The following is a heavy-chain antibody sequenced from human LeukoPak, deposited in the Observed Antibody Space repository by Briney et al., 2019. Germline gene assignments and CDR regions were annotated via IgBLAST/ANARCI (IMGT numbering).Heavy chain of an antibody. CDR2: TSTGGRTV. V-gene: IGHV3-48*03. D-gene: IGHD4-17*01. J-gene: IGHJ4*02. Sequence: GGSLRLSCAASGLNLSDYEMNWLRQAPGMGLEWLSYTSTGGRTVKYADSVKGRFTISRDNARSSLYLQMTNLRVEDTAVYFCARGGTVTYYFDHWGQGILVAVSS. CDR1: GLNLSDYE. CDR3: ARGGTVTYYFDH.